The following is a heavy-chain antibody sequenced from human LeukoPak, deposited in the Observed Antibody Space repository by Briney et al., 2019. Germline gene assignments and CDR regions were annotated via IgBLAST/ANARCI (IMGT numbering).Heavy chain of an antibody. CDR3: AELGITMIGGV. CDR1: GFTFRNYG. Sequence: PGGSLRLSCAASGFTFRNYGMSWVRQAPGKGLEWVSYISSSGSTIYYADSVKGRSTISRDNAKNSLYLQMNSLRAEDTAVYYCAELGITMIGGVWGKGTTVTISS. V-gene: IGHV3-48*04. J-gene: IGHJ6*04. CDR2: ISSSGSTI. D-gene: IGHD3-10*02.